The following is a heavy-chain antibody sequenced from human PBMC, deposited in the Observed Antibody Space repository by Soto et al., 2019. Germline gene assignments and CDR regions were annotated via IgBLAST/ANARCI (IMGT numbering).Heavy chain of an antibody. D-gene: IGHD3-3*01. CDR2: ISAYNGNT. Sequence: QVQLVQSGAEVKKPGASVKVSCKASGYTFTSYGISWVRQAPGQGLEWMGWISAYNGNTNYAQKLQGRVTMTTDTATSKAYMELRSRRSDDPAVYYCARDEARSAIFGLVRTLFDYWGQGTLVTVSS. J-gene: IGHJ4*02. CDR3: ARDEARSAIFGLVRTLFDY. V-gene: IGHV1-18*01. CDR1: GYTFTSYG.